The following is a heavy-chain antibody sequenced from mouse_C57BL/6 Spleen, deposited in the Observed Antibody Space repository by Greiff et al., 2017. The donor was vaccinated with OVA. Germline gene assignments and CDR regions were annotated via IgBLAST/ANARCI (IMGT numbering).Heavy chain of an antibody. CDR2: ISSGGSYT. D-gene: IGHD4-1*02. V-gene: IGHV5-6*02. J-gene: IGHJ4*01. CDR1: GFTFSSYG. Sequence: DVKLVESGGDLVKPGGSLKLSCAASGFTFSSYGMSWVRQTPDKRLEWVATISSGGSYTYYPDSVKGRFTISRDNATNTLYLQLSSLKSEDTAMYYCARAPTGTNAMDYWGQGTSVTVSS. CDR3: ARAPTGTNAMDY.